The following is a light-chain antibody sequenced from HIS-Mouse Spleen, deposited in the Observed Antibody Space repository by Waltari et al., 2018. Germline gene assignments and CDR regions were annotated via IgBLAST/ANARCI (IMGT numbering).Light chain of an antibody. V-gene: IGLV3-21*03. CDR1: NIGSKS. Sequence: SYVLTQPPSVSVAPGKTARITRGGNNIGSKSVHSYQQKPGQAPVLVVYDDSDRPSGIPERFSGSNSGNTATLTISRVEAGDEADYYCQVWDSSSDHVVFGGGTKLTVL. J-gene: IGLJ2*01. CDR3: QVWDSSSDHVV. CDR2: DDS.